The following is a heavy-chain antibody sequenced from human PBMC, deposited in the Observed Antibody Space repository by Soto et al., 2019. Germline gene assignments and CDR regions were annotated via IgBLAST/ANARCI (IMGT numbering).Heavy chain of an antibody. CDR2: IYPGDSDT. V-gene: IGHV5-51*01. CDR3: ARRVGLSSSSTPYYYYYMDV. CDR1: GYSFTSYW. D-gene: IGHD6-13*01. Sequence: PGEPLQISCNGSGYSFTSYWIRWVRQMPGKGLEWMGIIYPGDSDTRYSPSFQGQVTISADKSISTAYLQWSSLKASDTAMYYCARRVGLSSSSTPYYYYYMDVWGKGTTVTVSS. J-gene: IGHJ6*03.